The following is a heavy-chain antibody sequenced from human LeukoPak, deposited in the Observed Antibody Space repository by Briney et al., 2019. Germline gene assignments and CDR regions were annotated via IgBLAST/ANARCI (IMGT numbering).Heavy chain of an antibody. V-gene: IGHV6-1*01. D-gene: IGHD6-13*01. CDR1: GDSVSSNNDA. Sequence: SQTLSLTCAISGDSVSSNNDAWNWIRQSPSRGLEWLGRTYYRSRRYNDYAASVKSRITIKPDTSKNQFSLQLNSVTAEDSAVYYCARSAGGTVDYWGQGTLVTVSS. CDR2: TYYRSRRYN. CDR3: ARSAGGTVDY. J-gene: IGHJ4*02.